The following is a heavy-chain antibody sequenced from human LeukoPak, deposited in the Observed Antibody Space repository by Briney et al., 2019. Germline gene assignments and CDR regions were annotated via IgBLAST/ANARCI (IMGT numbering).Heavy chain of an antibody. CDR3: ARDHTASPYCYYGMDV. Sequence: SETLSLTCTVSGGSISSYYWSWIRQPPGKGLEWIGYIYYSGSTNYNPSLKSRVTISVDTSKNQFSLKLSSVTAADTAVYYCARDHTASPYCYYGMDVWGQGTTVTVSS. CDR1: GGSISSYY. V-gene: IGHV4-59*01. J-gene: IGHJ6*02. CDR2: IYYSGST.